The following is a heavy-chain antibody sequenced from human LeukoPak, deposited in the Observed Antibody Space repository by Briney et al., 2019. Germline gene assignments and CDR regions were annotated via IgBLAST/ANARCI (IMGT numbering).Heavy chain of an antibody. CDR2: SSAYNGNT. Sequence: ASVKVSCKASGYTCTSYGISWVRQAPGQGLEWMGWSSAYNGNTNYAQKLQGRVTMTTGTSTSTAYMELRSLRSDHTAVYYCATLWYPAANFDYWAQGTLVTVSS. V-gene: IGHV1-18*01. D-gene: IGHD2-2*01. CDR1: GYTCTSYG. CDR3: ATLWYPAANFDY. J-gene: IGHJ4*02.